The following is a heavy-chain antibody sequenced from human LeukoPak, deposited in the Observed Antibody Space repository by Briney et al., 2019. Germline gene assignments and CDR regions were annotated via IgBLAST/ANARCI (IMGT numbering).Heavy chain of an antibody. J-gene: IGHJ4*02. CDR1: GFTVSSNY. D-gene: IGHD4-17*01. Sequence: PGGSLRLSCAASGFTVSSNYMNWVRQAPGKGLEWVSVTYRGGSTYYADSVEGRFTISRDNSKNSLYLQMNSLRAEDTAVYYCARSMTTVTTIDYWGQGTLVTVSS. CDR2: TYRGGST. V-gene: IGHV3-53*01. CDR3: ARSMTTVTTIDY.